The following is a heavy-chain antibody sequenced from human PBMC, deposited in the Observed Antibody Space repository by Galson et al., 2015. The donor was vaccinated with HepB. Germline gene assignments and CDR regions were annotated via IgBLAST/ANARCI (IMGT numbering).Heavy chain of an antibody. V-gene: IGHV3-33*01. CDR2: IWYDGSNK. CDR3: ARAPRFLEWLSGGGFLQAADY. D-gene: IGHD3-3*01. Sequence: SLRLSCAASGFTFSSYGMHWVRQAPGKGLEWVAVIWYDGSNKYYADSVKGRFTISRDNSKNTLYLQMNSLRAEDTAVYYCARAPRFLEWLSGGGFLQAADYWGQGTLVTVSS. CDR1: GFTFSSYG. J-gene: IGHJ4*02.